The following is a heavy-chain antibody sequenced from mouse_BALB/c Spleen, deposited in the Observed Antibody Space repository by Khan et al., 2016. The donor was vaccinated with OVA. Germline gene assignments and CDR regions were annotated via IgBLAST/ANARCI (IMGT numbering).Heavy chain of an antibody. CDR3: ARVYWGDFDY. J-gene: IGHJ2*01. CDR2: ISYSGNT. CDR1: GYSITSDYA. V-gene: IGHV3-2*02. Sequence: VQLKESGPGLVKPSQSLSLTCTVTGYSITSDYAWNWIRQFPGNKLEWMGYISYSGNTKYNPSLKSRISVTRDTSKNQFFLQLNSVTTEDTATYYCARVYWGDFDYGGQGTTLTVSS.